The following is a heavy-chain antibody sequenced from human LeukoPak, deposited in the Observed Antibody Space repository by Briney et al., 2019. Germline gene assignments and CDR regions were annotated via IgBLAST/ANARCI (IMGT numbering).Heavy chain of an antibody. CDR3: ARDTDGGYSYGFDY. V-gene: IGHV3-30-3*01. J-gene: IGHJ4*02. Sequence: GGSLRLSCAASGFTFSGYAMHWVRQAPGKGLEWVAVISYDGSNKYYADSVKGRFTISRDNSKNTLYLQMNSLRAEDTAVYYCARDTDGGYSYGFDYWGQGTLVTVSS. D-gene: IGHD5-18*01. CDR1: GFTFSGYA. CDR2: ISYDGSNK.